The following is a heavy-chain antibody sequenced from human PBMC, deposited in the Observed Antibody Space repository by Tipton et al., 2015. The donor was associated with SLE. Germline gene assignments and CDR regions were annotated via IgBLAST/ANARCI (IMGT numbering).Heavy chain of an antibody. CDR1: GYSIRSGYY. V-gene: IGHV4-38-2*02. CDR3: ARSGLIVVVVLGYFDV. D-gene: IGHD2-21*01. CDR2: IYHSGST. Sequence: LRLSCTVSGYSIRSGYYWGWIRQPPGKGLEWIGSIYHSGSTYYNPSLKSRVTISVDTSKNQFSLKLSSVTAADTAVYYCARSGLIVVVVLGYFDVWGRGTLVTVSS. J-gene: IGHJ2*01.